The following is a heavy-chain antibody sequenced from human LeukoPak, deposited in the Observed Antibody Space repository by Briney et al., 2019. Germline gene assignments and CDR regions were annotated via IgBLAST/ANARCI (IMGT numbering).Heavy chain of an antibody. CDR2: ISWDGGST. CDR3: AKDAIPHCRGDCYAELDY. CDR1: GFTFDDYA. J-gene: IGHJ4*02. V-gene: IGHV3-43D*03. Sequence: GGSLRLSCAASGFTFDDYAMHWVRQAPGKGLEWVSLISWDGGSTYYADSVKGRFTISRDNSKNSLYLQMNSLRAEDTALYYCAKDAIPHCRGDCYAELDYWGQGTLVTVSS. D-gene: IGHD2-21*02.